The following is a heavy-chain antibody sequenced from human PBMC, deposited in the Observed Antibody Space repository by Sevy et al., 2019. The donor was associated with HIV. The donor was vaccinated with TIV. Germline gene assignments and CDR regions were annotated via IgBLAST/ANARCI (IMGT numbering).Heavy chain of an antibody. J-gene: IGHJ3*02. V-gene: IGHV4-4*07. D-gene: IGHD5-12*01. Sequence: TLSLTCTVSGGSISSYYWSWIRQPAGKGLEWIGRIYTSGSTNYNPSLKSRVTISADKSKNQFSLKLSSVTAADTAVYYCARDGNGYNYRDAFDIWGQGTMVTVSS. CDR2: IYTSGST. CDR1: GGSISSYY. CDR3: ARDGNGYNYRDAFDI.